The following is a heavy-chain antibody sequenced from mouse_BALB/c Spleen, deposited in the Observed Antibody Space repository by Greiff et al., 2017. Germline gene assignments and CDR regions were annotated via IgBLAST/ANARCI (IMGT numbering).Heavy chain of an antibody. CDR2: ISYDGSN. V-gene: IGHV3-6*02. J-gene: IGHJ4*01. CDR3: ARGIYYGYDASYAMDY. CDR1: GYSITSGYY. D-gene: IGHD2-2*01. Sequence: EVKLQESGPGLVKPSQSLSLTCSVTGYSITSGYYWNWIRQFPGNKLEWMGYISYDGSNNYNPSLKNRISITRDTSKNQFFLKLNSVTTEDTATYYCARGIYYGYDASYAMDYWGQGTSVTVSS.